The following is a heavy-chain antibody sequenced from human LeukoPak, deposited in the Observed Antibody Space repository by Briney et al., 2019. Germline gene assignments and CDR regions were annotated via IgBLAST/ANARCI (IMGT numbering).Heavy chain of an antibody. D-gene: IGHD6-19*01. V-gene: IGHV4-59*01. CDR1: GGSISSYY. CDR3: ARDKGQWLVRGYFDY. J-gene: IGHJ4*02. CDR2: IYYSGST. Sequence: SETLSLTCTVSGGSISSYYWSWIQQPPGKGLEWIGYIYYSGSTNYNPSLKSRVTISVDTSKNQFSLKLSSVTAADTAVYYCARDKGQWLVRGYFDYWGQGTLVTVSS.